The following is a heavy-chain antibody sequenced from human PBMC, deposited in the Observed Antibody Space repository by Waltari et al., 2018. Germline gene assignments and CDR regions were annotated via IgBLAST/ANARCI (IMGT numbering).Heavy chain of an antibody. V-gene: IGHV4-59*08. D-gene: IGHD2-2*01. CDR3: ARLPTKYYSSIGWGFFEQ. CDR2: LRNTGGT. J-gene: IGHJ4*02. CDR1: GDFLSDSH. Sequence: VQLQESGPGPVKPSETLSLTCTVSGDFLSDSHWTWIRQAPGKGLEWNADLRNTGGTKCTPSLGSRVTVSAGTPKKQFSLRLASVTAAATAVYYCARLPTKYYSSIGWGFFEQWGQGILVTATS.